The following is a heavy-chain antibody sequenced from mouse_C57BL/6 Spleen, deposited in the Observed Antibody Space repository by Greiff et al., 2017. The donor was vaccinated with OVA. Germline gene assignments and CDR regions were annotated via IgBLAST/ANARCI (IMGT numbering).Heavy chain of an antibody. V-gene: IGHV1-82*01. J-gene: IGHJ3*01. D-gene: IGHD2-3*01. CDR2: IYPGAGDT. CDR1: GYAFSSSW. CDR3: ARGRDDGYPWFAY. Sequence: VKLMESGPELVKPGASVKISCKASGYAFSSSWMNWVKQRPGKGLEWIGRIYPGAGDTNYNGKFKGKATLTADKSSSTAYMQLSSLTSEDSAVYFCARGRDDGYPWFAYWGQGTLVTVSA.